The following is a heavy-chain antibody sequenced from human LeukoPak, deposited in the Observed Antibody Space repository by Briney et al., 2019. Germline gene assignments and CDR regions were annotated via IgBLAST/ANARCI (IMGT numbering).Heavy chain of an antibody. CDR1: GGSFSGYY. V-gene: IGHV4-34*01. D-gene: IGHD4-17*01. CDR2: INHSVST. CDR3: ARGVGSYGDYGVRYDAFDI. J-gene: IGHJ3*02. Sequence: SETLSLTCAVYGGSFSGYYGSCIRQPPGKGLECIGEINHSVSTNYNPSLKSRVPISVDTSKNQFSLKLSSVTAADTAVYYCARGVGSYGDYGVRYDAFDIWGQGTMVTVSS.